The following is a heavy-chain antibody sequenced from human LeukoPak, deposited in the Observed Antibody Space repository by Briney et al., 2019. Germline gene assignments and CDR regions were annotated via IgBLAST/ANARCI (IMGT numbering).Heavy chain of an antibody. Sequence: SETLSLTCTVSGGSISSHYWSWIRQPPGKGLEWIGYIYYSGSTNYNPSLKSRVTISVDTSKNQFSLKLSSVTAADTAVYYCARGSYDILTGYPLSWFDPWGQGTLVTVSS. CDR3: ARGSYDILTGYPLSWFDP. D-gene: IGHD3-9*01. J-gene: IGHJ5*02. CDR1: GGSISSHY. V-gene: IGHV4-59*11. CDR2: IYYSGST.